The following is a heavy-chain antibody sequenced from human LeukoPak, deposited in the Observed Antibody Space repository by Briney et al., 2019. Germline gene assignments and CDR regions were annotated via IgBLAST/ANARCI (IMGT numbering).Heavy chain of an antibody. D-gene: IGHD3-10*01. CDR2: INQDGTEK. V-gene: IGHV3-7*01. J-gene: IGHJ4*02. CDR1: GFTFTTYW. CDR3: VKVAKYYYGSETYYFFEH. Sequence: GSLRLSCAASGFTFTTYWMSWVRQLPGKGLGWVANINQDGTEKYYVDSVKGRFTISRDNAKNSLDLQMNSLRVEDTGIYYCVKVAKYYYGSETYYFFEHWGQGTPVTASS.